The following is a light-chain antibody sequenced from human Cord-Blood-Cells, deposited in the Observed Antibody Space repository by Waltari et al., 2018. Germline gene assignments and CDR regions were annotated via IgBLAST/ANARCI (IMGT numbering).Light chain of an antibody. V-gene: IGLV2-8*01. Sequence: QSALTQPPSASGSPGQSVTISCTGTSSDVGGYNYVSGYQQHPGKAPKLMIYEVSNRPSGVPDRFSGSKSGNTASLTVSGLQAEDEADYYCSSYAGSNNLVFGGGTKLTVL. CDR2: EVS. J-gene: IGLJ2*01. CDR1: SSDVGGYNY. CDR3: SSYAGSNNLV.